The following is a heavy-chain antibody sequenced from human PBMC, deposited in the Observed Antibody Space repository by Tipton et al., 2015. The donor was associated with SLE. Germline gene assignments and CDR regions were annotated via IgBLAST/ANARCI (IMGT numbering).Heavy chain of an antibody. V-gene: IGHV3-48*01. CDR3: ARGAQLAVKNLMDY. J-gene: IGHJ4*02. D-gene: IGHD1-1*01. CDR2: ISTRSSIM. CDR1: GFTFSSYS. Sequence: GSLRLSCAASGFTFSSYSINWVRQAPGKGLEWLSYISTRSSIMYYADSVKGRFTISRDNAKNSLFLQMSSLRVDDTAVYYCARGAQLAVKNLMDYWGQGTLVTVSS.